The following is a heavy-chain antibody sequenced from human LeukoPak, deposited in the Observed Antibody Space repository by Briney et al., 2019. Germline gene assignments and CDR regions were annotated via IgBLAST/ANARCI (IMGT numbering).Heavy chain of an antibody. J-gene: IGHJ4*02. Sequence: PGGSLRLSCAASGFTFSNFAMHWVRQAPGKGLEWVAVISYDGDNEYYADSVKGQFTISRDNSKDRLYLQMNSLRAEDTAVYYCAREGDGYLVDYWGQGTLVTVSS. CDR3: AREGDGYLVDY. CDR2: ISYDGDNE. CDR1: GFTFSNFA. V-gene: IGHV3-30-3*01. D-gene: IGHD5-24*01.